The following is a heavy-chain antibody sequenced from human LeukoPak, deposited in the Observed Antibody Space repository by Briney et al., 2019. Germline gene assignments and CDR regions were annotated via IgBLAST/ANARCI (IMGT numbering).Heavy chain of an antibody. CDR2: ISGSGSGGGT. D-gene: IGHD6-19*01. V-gene: IGHV3-23*01. CDR1: GFTFSNYA. CDR3: AKARYSGGWYTYDY. Sequence: GGSLRLSCAASGFTFSNYAINWVRQAPGKGLEWVSVISGSGSGGGTYYADSVKGRFAISRDSSKNTLYLQMNSLRAEDTALYYCAKARYSGGWYTYDYWGQGTLVTVSS. J-gene: IGHJ4*02.